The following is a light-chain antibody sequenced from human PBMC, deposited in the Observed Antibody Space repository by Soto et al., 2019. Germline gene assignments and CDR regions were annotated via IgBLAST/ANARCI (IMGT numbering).Light chain of an antibody. CDR2: GAS. CDR1: QSVSSN. Sequence: EIVMTQSPATLSVSPGERATLSCRASQSVSSNLAWYQQKPGQAPRLLIYGASTRATGIPARFSGSGSGTEFTLTISRLQSEDCAVYYCEQYNNWPLTFGGGTKVEIK. CDR3: EQYNNWPLT. V-gene: IGKV3-15*01. J-gene: IGKJ4*01.